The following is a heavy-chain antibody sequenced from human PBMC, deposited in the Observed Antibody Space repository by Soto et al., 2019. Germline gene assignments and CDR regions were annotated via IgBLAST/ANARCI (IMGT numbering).Heavy chain of an antibody. CDR3: ARDKDWAFDY. D-gene: IGHD3-9*01. J-gene: IGHJ4*02. CDR1: GFTFSSYS. Sequence: TGGSLRLSRVASGFTFSSYSIVWVRQAPGKGLEWVSYIFTTGTTMYYADSVKGRFTVSRDNAKNSVFLLLNSLRAEDTAVYYCARDKDWAFDYWGQGTLVNVSS. V-gene: IGHV3-48*03. CDR2: IFTTGTTM.